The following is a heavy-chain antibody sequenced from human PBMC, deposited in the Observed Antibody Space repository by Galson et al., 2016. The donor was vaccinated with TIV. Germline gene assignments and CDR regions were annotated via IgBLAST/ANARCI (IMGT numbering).Heavy chain of an antibody. J-gene: IGHJ2*01. Sequence: SVKVSCKASGGTFSSDAISWVRQAPGQGLEWMGGIIPMFKIADYAQKFQGRVTISADEFPSAAYMELSSLRLEDTAVYYCARAIGQTVEYFGVLISRPYFCRWGRGTLVTVSS. V-gene: IGHV1-69*13. CDR3: ARAIGQTVEYFGVLISRPYFCR. D-gene: IGHD3-3*01. CDR2: IIPMFKIA. CDR1: GGTFSSDA.